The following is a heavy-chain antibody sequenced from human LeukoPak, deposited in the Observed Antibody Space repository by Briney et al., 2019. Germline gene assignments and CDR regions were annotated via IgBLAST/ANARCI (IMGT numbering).Heavy chain of an antibody. Sequence: SETLSLTCAAYGGSFSGYYWSWIRQPPGKGLEWIGEINHSGSTNYNPSLKSRVTISVDTSKNQFSLKLSSVTAADTAVYYCARVDFGYDSSGYYYHFDYWGQGTLVTVSS. CDR2: INHSGST. D-gene: IGHD3-22*01. J-gene: IGHJ4*02. V-gene: IGHV4-34*01. CDR1: GGSFSGYY. CDR3: ARVDFGYDSSGYYYHFDY.